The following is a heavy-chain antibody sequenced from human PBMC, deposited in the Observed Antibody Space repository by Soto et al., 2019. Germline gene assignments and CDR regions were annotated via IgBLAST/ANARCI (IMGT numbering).Heavy chain of an antibody. CDR2: INHSGST. J-gene: IGHJ5*02. V-gene: IGHV4-34*01. CDR1: GGSFSGYY. Sequence: PSETLSLTCAVYGGSFSGYYWSWIRQPPGKGLEWIGEINHSGSTHYNPSLKSRVTISVDTSKNQFSLKLSSVTAADTAVYYCARHSYYSGSGYGLWFDPWGQGTQVTVSS. CDR3: ARHSYYSGSGYGLWFDP. D-gene: IGHD3-10*01.